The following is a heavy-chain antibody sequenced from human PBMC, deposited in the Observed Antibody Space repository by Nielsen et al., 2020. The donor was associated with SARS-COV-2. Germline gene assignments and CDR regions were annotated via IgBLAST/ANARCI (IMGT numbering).Heavy chain of an antibody. V-gene: IGHV3-30*04. CDR1: GFTFSSYA. CDR2: ISYDGSNK. J-gene: IGHJ4*02. Sequence: GEFLKISCAASGFTFSSYAMHWVRQAPGKGLEWVAVISYDGSNKYYADSVKGRFTISRDNSKNTLYLQMNSLRAEDTALYYCTRDRRSSPDYWGQGTLVAVSS. CDR3: TRDRRSSPDY. D-gene: IGHD2-15*01.